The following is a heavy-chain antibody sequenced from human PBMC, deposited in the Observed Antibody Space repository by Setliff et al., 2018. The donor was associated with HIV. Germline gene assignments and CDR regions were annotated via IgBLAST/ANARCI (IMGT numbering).Heavy chain of an antibody. CDR1: GYPFTGHY. J-gene: IGHJ4*01. V-gene: IGHV1-2*02. D-gene: IGHD1-26*01. CDR2: INPNSGGT. Sequence: ASVKVSCKATGYPFTGHYIHWVRQVPGQGLEWMGWINPNSGGTNYAQNFQGRITITRDTTANTAYMELSSLRSDDTAVYFCARGALLAVFDFDHWGRGTQVTVS. CDR3: ARGALLAVFDFDH.